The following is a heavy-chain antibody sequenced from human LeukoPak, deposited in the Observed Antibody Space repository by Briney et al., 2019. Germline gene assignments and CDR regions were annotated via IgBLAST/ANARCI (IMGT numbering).Heavy chain of an antibody. D-gene: IGHD3-22*01. Sequence: GRSLRLSCAASRFTFSSYGMLWVRQAPGKGLEWVAVIWYDGSNKYYADYVKGRFTISRDNSKNTLYLQMNSLRAYDTSLHYCARDHGPSYYDSSGYYFAYWGQGTLVTVSS. CDR2: IWYDGSNK. CDR3: ARDHGPSYYDSSGYYFAY. J-gene: IGHJ4*02. V-gene: IGHV3-33*01. CDR1: RFTFSSYG.